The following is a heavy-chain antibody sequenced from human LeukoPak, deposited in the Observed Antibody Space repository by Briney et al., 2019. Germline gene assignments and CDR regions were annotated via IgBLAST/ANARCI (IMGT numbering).Heavy chain of an antibody. J-gene: IGHJ4*02. CDR1: GGSISSYY. CDR2: IYYSGST. D-gene: IGHD4-17*01. CDR3: ARTLPDGAIDY. V-gene: IGHV4-59*08. Sequence: PSETLSLTCTVSGGSISSYYWSWIRQPPGKGLEWIGYIYYSGSTNYNPSLKSRVTISVDTSKNQFSLKLSSVTAADTAVYYCARTLPDGAIDYWGQGTLVTVSS.